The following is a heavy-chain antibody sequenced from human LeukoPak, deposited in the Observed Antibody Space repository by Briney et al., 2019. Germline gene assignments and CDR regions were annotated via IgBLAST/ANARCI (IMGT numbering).Heavy chain of an antibody. Sequence: GGSLRLSCAASGFMFSSNWMSWVRLAPGKGLEWVANIKEDGTETYYVDSVKGRFTISRDNAKNSLYLQMNSLRVEDTAVHYCAKEGRSLQTYWGQGTLVTVSS. CDR1: GFMFSSNW. J-gene: IGHJ4*02. CDR2: IKEDGTET. CDR3: AKEGRSLQTY. D-gene: IGHD5-24*01. V-gene: IGHV3-7*03.